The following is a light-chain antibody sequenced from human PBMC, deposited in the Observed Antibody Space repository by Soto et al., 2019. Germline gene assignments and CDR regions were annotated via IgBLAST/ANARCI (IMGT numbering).Light chain of an antibody. CDR1: QGISSF. Sequence: DIQLTQSPSFLSASVGDRVTITCRASQGISSFLVWYQQKPGKAPKVLIYAASTLQSGVPSRFSGSGSGTEFTLTVSSLQPEDFATYYCQQSYSSPRTFGQGTKVEIK. CDR3: QQSYSSPRT. J-gene: IGKJ1*01. CDR2: AAS. V-gene: IGKV1-9*01.